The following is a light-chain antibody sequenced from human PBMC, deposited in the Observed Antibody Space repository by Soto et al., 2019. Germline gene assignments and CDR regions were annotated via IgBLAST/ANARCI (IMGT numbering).Light chain of an antibody. J-gene: IGLJ2*01. CDR3: VAWDDSLNGYVG. CDR1: SSNIGSNT. Sequence: QSVLTQPPSASGTPGQRVTISCSGSSSNIGSNTVNWYQQLPGTAPKLVIYSNNQRPSGVPDRFPGSKCGTSASLAISGLQSEDEADYYCVAWDDSLNGYVGFGGGTKVTVL. V-gene: IGLV1-44*01. CDR2: SNN.